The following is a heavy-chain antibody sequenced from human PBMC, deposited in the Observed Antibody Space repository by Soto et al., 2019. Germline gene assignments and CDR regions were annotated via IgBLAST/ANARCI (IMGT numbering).Heavy chain of an antibody. Sequence: GGSLRLSCSASGFTFNDYAMSWVRQAPGKGLEWVSAIGGSGNSAYYADSVKGRFTISRDNSKNTLYLQMNSLRAEDTALYYCAKADGITMIVVDFDYWGQGTLVTVSS. J-gene: IGHJ4*02. V-gene: IGHV3-23*01. CDR1: GFTFNDYA. D-gene: IGHD3-22*01. CDR2: IGGSGNSA. CDR3: AKADGITMIVVDFDY.